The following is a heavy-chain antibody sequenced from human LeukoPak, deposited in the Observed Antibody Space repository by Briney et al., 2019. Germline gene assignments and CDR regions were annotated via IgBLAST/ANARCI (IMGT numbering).Heavy chain of an antibody. Sequence: SETLSLTCTGCGGFLSSYYWSWIRQPAGKGLAWIGYIYYSGSTNYNPSLKGRVTISVDTSKNHFSLKLSSVTAADTAVYYCARGTIAVAGTDYYYYYMDVWGKGTTVTVSS. V-gene: IGHV4-59*01. CDR3: ARGTIAVAGTDYYYYYMDV. CDR1: GGFLSSYY. D-gene: IGHD6-19*01. J-gene: IGHJ6*03. CDR2: IYYSGST.